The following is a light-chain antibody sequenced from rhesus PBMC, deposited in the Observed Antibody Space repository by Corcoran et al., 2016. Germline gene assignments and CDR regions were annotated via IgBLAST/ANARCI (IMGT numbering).Light chain of an antibody. Sequence: DIQMTQSPSSLSASVGDRVTITCRASENVNNYLNWYQQKPGKAPKLLIYKASTLQRGVPSRVRGSGSGTDYTFTISSLPPEDVATYYCQHGYGTPRTFGQGTKVEIK. CDR2: KAS. CDR3: QHGYGTPRT. V-gene: IGKV1-74*01. CDR1: ENVNNY. J-gene: IGKJ1*01.